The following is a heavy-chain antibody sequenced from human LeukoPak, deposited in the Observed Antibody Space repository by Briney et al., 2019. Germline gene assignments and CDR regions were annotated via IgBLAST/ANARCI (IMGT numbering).Heavy chain of an antibody. D-gene: IGHD6-13*01. V-gene: IGHV4-34*01. J-gene: IGHJ4*02. CDR3: ARDLAAAVPNY. CDR1: GGSFSGYY. Sequence: PSETLSLTCAVYGGSFSGYYWSWTRQPPGKGLEWIGEINHSGSTNYNPSLKSRVTISVDTSKNQFSLKLSSVTAADTAVYYCARDLAAAVPNYWGQGTLVTVSS. CDR2: INHSGST.